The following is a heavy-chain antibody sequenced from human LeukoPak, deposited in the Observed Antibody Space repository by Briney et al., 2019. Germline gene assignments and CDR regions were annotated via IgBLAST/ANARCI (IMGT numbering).Heavy chain of an antibody. Sequence: SETLSLTCTVSGGSISSSSYYWSWIRQPPGKGLEWIGEINHSGSTNYNPSLKSRVTISVDTSKNQFSLKLSSVTAADTAVYYCARSPRMQYSSSWYYYYGMDVWGQGTTVTVSS. V-gene: IGHV4-39*01. CDR3: ARSPRMQYSSSWYYYYGMDV. D-gene: IGHD6-13*01. J-gene: IGHJ6*02. CDR1: GGSISSSSYY. CDR2: INHSGST.